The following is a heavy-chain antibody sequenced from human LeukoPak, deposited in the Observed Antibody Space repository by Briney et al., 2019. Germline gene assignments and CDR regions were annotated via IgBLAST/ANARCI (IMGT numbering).Heavy chain of an antibody. CDR1: GYTFTSYF. CDR2: INPSGSTT. CDR3: ARETSDS. J-gene: IGHJ5*01. V-gene: IGHV1-46*01. D-gene: IGHD1-1*01. Sequence: ASVKVSCKASGYTFTSYFMHWVRQAPGQGLEWLGMINPSGSTTTYAQKFQGRVTMTRDTSTSTVYMELSSLRSEDTAVYYCARETSDSWGQGTLVAVSS.